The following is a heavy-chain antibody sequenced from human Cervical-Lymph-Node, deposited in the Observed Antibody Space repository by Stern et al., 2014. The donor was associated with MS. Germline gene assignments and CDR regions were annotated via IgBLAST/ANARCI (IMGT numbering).Heavy chain of an antibody. CDR1: GGTFSNSG. J-gene: IGHJ5*02. CDR3: ARDLGVGPSVS. Sequence: QMQLVQSGAEVKKPGSSVKVSCQASGGTFSNSGISWVRQAPGQGLEWMGGIIPVLGTTNYARKFQGRLTITADTSTSTVHMALSSLTSEDTAVYYCARDLGVGPSVSWGEGTVVTVSS. D-gene: IGHD1-26*01. CDR2: IIPVLGTT. V-gene: IGHV1-69*06.